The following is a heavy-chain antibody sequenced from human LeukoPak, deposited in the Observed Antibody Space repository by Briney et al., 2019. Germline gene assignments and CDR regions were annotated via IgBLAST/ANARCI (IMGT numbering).Heavy chain of an antibody. Sequence: PVGSLRLSCAPSGFTFTSYSMNWVRPAPGKGLEWVSSISSISSYIYYADSVKGRFAISRDNAKNSLYVQMNSLRAEDTAVYYCARSKEEWLSNFDYWGQGTLVTVSS. CDR1: GFTFTSYS. CDR3: ARSKEEWLSNFDY. V-gene: IGHV3-21*01. CDR2: ISSISSYI. D-gene: IGHD3-3*01. J-gene: IGHJ4*02.